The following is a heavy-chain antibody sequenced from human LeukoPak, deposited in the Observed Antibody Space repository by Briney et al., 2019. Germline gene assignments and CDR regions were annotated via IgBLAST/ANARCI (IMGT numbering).Heavy chain of an antibody. J-gene: IGHJ4*02. CDR2: THHSGST. D-gene: IGHD5-18*01. CDR3: ARSSGHSYGDFDY. V-gene: IGHV4-59*01. CDR1: GVSITSNY. Sequence: PSETLSLXCSVSGVSITSNYWSWIRQPPGKGLEWIGYTHHSGSTSYNPSLKSRVTISLDTSNNQFSLKLSSVTATDTAVYYCARSSGHSYGDFDYWGQGTLVTVSS.